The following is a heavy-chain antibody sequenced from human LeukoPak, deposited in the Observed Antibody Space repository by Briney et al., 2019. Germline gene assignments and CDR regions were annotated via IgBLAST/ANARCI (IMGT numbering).Heavy chain of an antibody. V-gene: IGHV1-2*02. Sequence: ASVKVSCKASGYRFTDSYMHWVRQAPGQGFEWMGWINPSTGDTKYAKMFQGRVTLTTGASINTAYMELSGLRPADTAVYFCVSAYDQWGQGTLDTVSS. CDR2: INPSTGDT. CDR1: GYRFTDSY. CDR3: VSAYDQ. J-gene: IGHJ5*02.